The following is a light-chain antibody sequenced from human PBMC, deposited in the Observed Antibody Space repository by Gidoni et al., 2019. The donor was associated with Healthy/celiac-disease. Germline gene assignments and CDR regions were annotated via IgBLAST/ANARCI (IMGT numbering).Light chain of an antibody. CDR1: QSVSSN. V-gene: IGKV3-15*01. CDR2: GAS. J-gene: IGKJ2*01. CDR3: QQDANWPRYT. Sequence: EIVMTQSPAPLSVSPGERATLSRRASQSVSSNLAGYHRKPGQAPRLLIYGASTGATGIPAGFSGRGSGTEFTLTISGLRSEDFAVYYGQQDANWPRYTFARGPSWRSN.